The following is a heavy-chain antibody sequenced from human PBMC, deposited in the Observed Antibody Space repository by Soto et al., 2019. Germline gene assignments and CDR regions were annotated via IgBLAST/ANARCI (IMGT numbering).Heavy chain of an antibody. CDR1: GLIFSNYK. J-gene: IGHJ4*02. CDR2: INTDGSII. V-gene: IGHV3-74*01. Sequence: EVQLVESGGGLVQPGWSLRLSCAASGLIFSNYKMHWVRQAPGKGLVWVSRINTDGSIIDYADSVKGRFTVSRDNAKNTLYLQMNSLRADDTAVYYCARDTDGLHYWGQGTLVTVSS. CDR3: ARDTDGLHY.